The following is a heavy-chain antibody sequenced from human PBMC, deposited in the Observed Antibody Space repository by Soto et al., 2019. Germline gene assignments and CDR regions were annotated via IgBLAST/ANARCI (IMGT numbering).Heavy chain of an antibody. D-gene: IGHD1-1*01. J-gene: IGHJ4*02. Sequence: EVQLVESGGGLVQPRGSLKLSCAASGFTFSGSAMHWVRQASGKGLEWVGRIRSKANSYATAYAASVKGRFTISRDDSKNTAYLQMNSLKTEDTAVYYCTAIPGTTGTTYWGQGTLVTVSS. V-gene: IGHV3-73*01. CDR1: GFTFSGSA. CDR3: TAIPGTTGTTY. CDR2: IRSKANSYAT.